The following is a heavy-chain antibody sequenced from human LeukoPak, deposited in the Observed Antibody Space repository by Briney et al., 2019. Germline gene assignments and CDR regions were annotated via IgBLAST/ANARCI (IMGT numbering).Heavy chain of an antibody. J-gene: IGHJ4*02. CDR3: ARDHDMVRGVPLDY. V-gene: IGHV3-21*01. D-gene: IGHD3-10*01. Sequence: PGGSLRLSCAASGFTFSSYSMNWVRQAPGKGLEWVSSISSSSCYIYYADSVKGRFTISRDNAKNSLYLQMNSLRAEDTAVYYCARDHDMVRGVPLDYWGQGTLVIVSS. CDR2: ISSSSCYI. CDR1: GFTFSSYS.